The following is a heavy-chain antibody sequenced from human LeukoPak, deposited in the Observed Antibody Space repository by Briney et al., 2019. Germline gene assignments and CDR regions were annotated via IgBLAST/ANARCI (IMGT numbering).Heavy chain of an antibody. CDR1: GFTFSIYA. J-gene: IGHJ4*02. Sequence: GSLRLSCAASGFTFSIYAMNWVRQAPGKGLEWISTVSASGGSTYYTDSIKGRFTISRDNSKNTLYLQMNSLRADDTAVHYGAKLTVVDYWGQGVLVT. V-gene: IGHV3-23*01. D-gene: IGHD4-23*01. CDR3: AKLTVVDY. CDR2: VSASGGST.